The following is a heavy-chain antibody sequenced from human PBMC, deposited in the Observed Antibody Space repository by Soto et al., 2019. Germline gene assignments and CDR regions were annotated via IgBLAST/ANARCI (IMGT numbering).Heavy chain of an antibody. D-gene: IGHD2-15*01. CDR2: ISYDGSNK. CDR3: ASSGGYYYGMDV. J-gene: IGHJ6*02. Sequence: ESGGGVVQPGRSLRLSCAASGFTFSSYAMHWVRQAPGKGLEWVAVISYDGSNKYYADSVKGRFTISRDNSKNTLYLQMNSLRAEDTAVYYCASSGGYYYGMDVWGQGTTVTVSS. CDR1: GFTFSSYA. V-gene: IGHV3-30-3*01.